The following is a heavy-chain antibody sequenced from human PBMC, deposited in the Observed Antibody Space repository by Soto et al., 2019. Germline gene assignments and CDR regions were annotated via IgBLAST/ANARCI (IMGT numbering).Heavy chain of an antibody. CDR2: IYYSGTT. D-gene: IGHD6-19*01. CDR1: GGSIDTYY. Sequence: PSETLSLTCTVSGGSIDTYYWSWTRQPRGKGLEWVGYIYYSGTTYYNPSLKSRVSISVDKSKNQFSLKLSSVTAADTAVYYCARVFSGGGNYYYYGMDLWGQGSTVTVSS. J-gene: IGHJ6*02. V-gene: IGHV4-59*01. CDR3: ARVFSGGGNYYYYGMDL.